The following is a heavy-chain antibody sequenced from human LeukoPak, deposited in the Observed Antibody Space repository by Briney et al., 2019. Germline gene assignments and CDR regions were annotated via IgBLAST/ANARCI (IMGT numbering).Heavy chain of an antibody. CDR1: GGSISYHY. CDR2: IYYTGST. CDR3: ASEAYSGYQGYYFDY. J-gene: IGHJ4*02. Sequence: SETLSLTCTVSGGSISYHYWSCIRQPPGKGLEWIGYIYYTGSTNYNPSLKSRVTISVHTSKKQFSLKLSSVTAADMAVYYCASEAYSGYQGYYFDYWGQGTLVTVSS. D-gene: IGHD5-12*01. V-gene: IGHV4-59*11.